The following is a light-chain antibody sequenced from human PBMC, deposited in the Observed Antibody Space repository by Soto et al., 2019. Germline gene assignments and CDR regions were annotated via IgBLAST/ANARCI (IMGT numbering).Light chain of an antibody. CDR3: QQYGSSRA. Sequence: EIVLTQSPVTLCLSPGERATLSCRASQSVISTYLAWYQQKPGQAPRLLISGASTRATGVPDRFSGSGSGTDFTLTISRLEPEDFAVYYCQQYGSSRAFGQGTKVDIK. J-gene: IGKJ1*01. CDR1: QSVISTY. CDR2: GAS. V-gene: IGKV3-20*01.